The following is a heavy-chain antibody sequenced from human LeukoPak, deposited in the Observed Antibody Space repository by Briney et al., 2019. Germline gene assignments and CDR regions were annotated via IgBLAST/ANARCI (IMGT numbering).Heavy chain of an antibody. J-gene: IGHJ5*02. CDR2: IKLDRSES. CDR3: ARLVGWGRFDH. Sequence: GGSLTLSCEDSGFMLSSYWMTLVRQAPAKGLEWVASIKLDRSESGYVDSVKGRFTISRDNDKKSLYLHMHSLRAEDTGVYYCARLVGWGRFDHWGRGTLLTVSS. CDR1: GFMLSSYW. D-gene: IGHD1-26*01. V-gene: IGHV3-7*01.